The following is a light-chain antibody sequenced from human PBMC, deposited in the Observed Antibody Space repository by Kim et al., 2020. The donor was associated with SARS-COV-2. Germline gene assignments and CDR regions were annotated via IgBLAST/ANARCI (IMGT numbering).Light chain of an antibody. CDR1: QSVNHF. Sequence: DIQMTQSPSSLSASVGDRVSITCRASQSVNHFLNWYQQNPGKAPKLLIYDAATLQSGIPSRFSGSGSETEFTLTINSLQAEDFATYYCQQTYSTPYTFGQGTKLEI. J-gene: IGKJ2*01. V-gene: IGKV1-39*01. CDR2: DAA. CDR3: QQTYSTPYT.